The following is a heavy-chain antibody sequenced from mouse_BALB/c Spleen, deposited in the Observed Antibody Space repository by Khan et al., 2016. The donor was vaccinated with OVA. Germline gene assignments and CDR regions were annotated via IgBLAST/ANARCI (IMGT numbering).Heavy chain of an antibody. CDR1: GYTFTDYT. Sequence: QVQLQQSGAELVRPGVSVKISCKDSGYTFTDYTIHWVKQSHAKSLEWIGVISTYYGDAKYNQKFKDKATMNVDKSSNTVYMVLARLTSDDSTIYYCAGSFITTASLYAMDYRGQGTSVTVAS. D-gene: IGHD1-1*01. V-gene: IGHV1S137*01. CDR2: ISTYYGDA. CDR3: AGSFITTASLYAMDY. J-gene: IGHJ4*01.